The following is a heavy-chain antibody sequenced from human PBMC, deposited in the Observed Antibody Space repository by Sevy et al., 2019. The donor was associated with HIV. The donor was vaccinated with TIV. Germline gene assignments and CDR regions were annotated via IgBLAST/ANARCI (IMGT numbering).Heavy chain of an antibody. Sequence: GGSLRLSCAASGFSFRTDAMHWVLQAPGKELEWVAGIWYDGSNENHADSVKGRFTISRDNSKNTLYLQMNSLRAEDTAVYYCVKDVVVGSTRRYADYWGQGTLVTVSS. CDR3: VKDVVVGSTRRYADY. D-gene: IGHD2-15*01. V-gene: IGHV3-33*06. CDR2: IWYDGSNE. J-gene: IGHJ4*02. CDR1: GFSFRTDA.